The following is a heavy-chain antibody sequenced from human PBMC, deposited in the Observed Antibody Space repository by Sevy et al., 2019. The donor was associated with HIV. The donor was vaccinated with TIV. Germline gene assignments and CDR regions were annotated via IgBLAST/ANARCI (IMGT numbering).Heavy chain of an antibody. V-gene: IGHV3-30-3*01. CDR3: ARGNSPSLTTAPFYYYYAMDV. J-gene: IGHJ6*02. CDR2: ISYDGSNK. D-gene: IGHD4-17*01. Sequence: GGYLRLSCAASGFVFSNYAMHWVRQAPGKGLERVAIISYDGSNKYYADSVKGRFTISRDNSKNTLYLQMNSLTAEDTAVYYCARGNSPSLTTAPFYYYYAMDVWGQGTTVTVSS. CDR1: GFVFSNYA.